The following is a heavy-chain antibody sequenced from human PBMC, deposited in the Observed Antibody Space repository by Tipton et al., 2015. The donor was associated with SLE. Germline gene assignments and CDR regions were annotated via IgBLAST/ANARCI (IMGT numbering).Heavy chain of an antibody. V-gene: IGHV3-7*01. J-gene: IGHJ6*03. CDR3: ASPGYTTSWFNYYYYMDV. CDR2: IQQDGSEK. Sequence: SLRLSCAASGFTFSSFEMNWVRQAPGKGLEWVANIQQDGSEKYYVDSVKGRFTISRDNARNSLYLQMNSLRAEDTAVYYCASPGYTTSWFNYYYYMDVWGKGTTVTVSS. CDR1: GFTFSSFE. D-gene: IGHD6-13*01.